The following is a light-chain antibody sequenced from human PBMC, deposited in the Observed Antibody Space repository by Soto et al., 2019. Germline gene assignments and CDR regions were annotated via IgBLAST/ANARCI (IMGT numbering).Light chain of an antibody. J-gene: IGLJ1*01. CDR3: SSYTSSGIDDV. Sequence: QSALTQPASVSGSPGQSITISCTGTSSDVGGYNYVSWYQQHPGKAPKLMIYDVSNRPSGVSNRFSGSKSGNTASLTISGPQVEDEADSYCSSYTSSGIDDVFGTGTKVTVL. CDR1: SSDVGGYNY. CDR2: DVS. V-gene: IGLV2-14*01.